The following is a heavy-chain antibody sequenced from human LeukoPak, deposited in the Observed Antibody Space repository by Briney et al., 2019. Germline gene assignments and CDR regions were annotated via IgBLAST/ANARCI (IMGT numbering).Heavy chain of an antibody. V-gene: IGHV3-23*01. CDR2: ISGSGGST. CDR3: AKHRSAWYVRDYFDY. D-gene: IGHD6-19*01. Sequence: PGGSLRLSCAASGFTFSSYATSWVRPAPGKGLEGVSAISGSGGSTYYADSVKGRFTISRDSSKNTLYLQMNSLRAEDTAVYYCAKHRSAWYVRDYFDYWGQGTLVTVSS. CDR1: GFTFSSYA. J-gene: IGHJ4*02.